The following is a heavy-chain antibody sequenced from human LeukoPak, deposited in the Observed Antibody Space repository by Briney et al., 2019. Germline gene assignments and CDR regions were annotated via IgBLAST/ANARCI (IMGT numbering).Heavy chain of an antibody. J-gene: IGHJ1*01. V-gene: IGHV3-23*01. CDR1: GFTFSSYA. Sequence: GSLRLSCAASGFTFSSYAMSWVRQAPGRGLEWVSAISGSGGSTYYADSVKGRFTISRDNSKNTLYLQMNSLRAEDTAAYYCAKDSIVVVTAVRYFQHWGQGTLVTVSS. CDR2: ISGSGGST. D-gene: IGHD2-21*02. CDR3: AKDSIVVVTAVRYFQH.